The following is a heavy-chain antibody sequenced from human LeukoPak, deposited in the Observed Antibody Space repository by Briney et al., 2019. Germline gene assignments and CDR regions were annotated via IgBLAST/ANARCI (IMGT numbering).Heavy chain of an antibody. Sequence: SETLSLTCAVYGGSFSGYYWSWIRQPPGKGLEWIGEINHSGSTNYNPSLKSRVTISVDTSKNQFSLKLSSVTAADTAVYYCARDIVATIFNYYYMDVWGKGTTDTDSS. J-gene: IGHJ6*03. CDR3: ARDIVATIFNYYYMDV. CDR1: GGSFSGYY. V-gene: IGHV4-34*01. D-gene: IGHD5-12*01. CDR2: INHSGST.